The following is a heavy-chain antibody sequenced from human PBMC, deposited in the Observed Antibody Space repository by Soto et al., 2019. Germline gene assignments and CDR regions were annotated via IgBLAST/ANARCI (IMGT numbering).Heavy chain of an antibody. D-gene: IGHD3-10*01. CDR2: IIPMVGMA. V-gene: IGHV1-69*02. Sequence: QVQLVQSGAEVKKPGSSVKVSCAASEGTFDRYTINWVRQAPGLGPEWMGRIIPMVGMADYVQKFQGRVTLFADKSASTAYIVLSSLRSEDTAVYYGATNDGSGSTHFDYWGQGTLVTVSS. CDR1: EGTFDRYT. J-gene: IGHJ4*02. CDR3: ATNDGSGSTHFDY.